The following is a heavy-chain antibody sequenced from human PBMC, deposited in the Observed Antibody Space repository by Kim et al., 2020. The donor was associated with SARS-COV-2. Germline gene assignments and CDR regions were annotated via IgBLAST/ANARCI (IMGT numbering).Heavy chain of an antibody. J-gene: IGHJ5*02. CDR3: ARVASSIAVAVAFDP. V-gene: IGHV4-59*01. CDR1: GGSISSYY. CDR2: IYYSGST. Sequence: SETLSLTCTVSGGSISSYYWSWIRQPPGKGLEWIGYIYYSGSTNYNPSLKNRVTISVDTSKNQFSLKLSSVTAADTAVYYCARVASSIAVAVAFDPWGQGTLVTVSS. D-gene: IGHD6-19*01.